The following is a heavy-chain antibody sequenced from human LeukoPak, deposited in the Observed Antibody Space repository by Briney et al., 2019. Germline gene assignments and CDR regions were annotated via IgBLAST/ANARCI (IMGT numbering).Heavy chain of an antibody. V-gene: IGHV3-7*01. D-gene: IGHD2-2*01. Sequence: PGGSLRLSCAASGFTFSSYWMSWVRQAPGKGLEWVANIKQDGSEKYYVDSVKGRFTISRDNAKYSLYLQMNSLRAEDTAVYYCASSDCSSTSATCYYYYGMDVWGQGTTVTVSS. CDR3: ASSDCSSTSATCYYYYGMDV. CDR2: IKQDGSEK. CDR1: GFTFSSYW. J-gene: IGHJ6*02.